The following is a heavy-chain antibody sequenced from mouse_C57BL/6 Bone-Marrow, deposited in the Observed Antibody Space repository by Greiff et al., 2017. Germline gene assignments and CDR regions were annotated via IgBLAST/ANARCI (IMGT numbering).Heavy chain of an antibody. CDR2: IYPGGGYT. CDR1: GYTFTNYW. CDR3: AGWGDGPAWFAY. V-gene: IGHV1-63*01. D-gene: IGHD2-3*01. J-gene: IGHJ3*01. Sequence: QVQLQQSGAELVRPGTSVKMSCKASGYTFTNYWIGWAKQRPGHGLEWIGDIYPGGGYTNYNEKFTGKATLTADQSSSTAYMQCSSLTSEDSAIYYCAGWGDGPAWFAYWGQGTLVTVSA.